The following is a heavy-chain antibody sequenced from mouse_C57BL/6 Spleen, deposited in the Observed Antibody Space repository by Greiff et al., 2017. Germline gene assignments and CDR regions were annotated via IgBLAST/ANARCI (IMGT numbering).Heavy chain of an antibody. CDR2: IYPGDGDT. CDR1: GYAFSSYW. Sequence: VQLQQSGAELVKPGASVKISCKASGYAFSSYWMNWVKQRPGKGLEWIGQIYPGDGDTNYNGKFKGKATLTANKSSSTAYMQLSRLTSEDSAVYCCATPQLVHFDYWGQGTTLTVSS. J-gene: IGHJ2*01. CDR3: ATPQLVHFDY. D-gene: IGHD4-1*02. V-gene: IGHV1-80*01.